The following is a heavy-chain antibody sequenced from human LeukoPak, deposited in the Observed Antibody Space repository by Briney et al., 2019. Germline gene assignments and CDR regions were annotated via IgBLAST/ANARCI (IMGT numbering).Heavy chain of an antibody. D-gene: IGHD6-13*01. CDR1: GFTFSSYG. CDR3: AKVKGSSWLTDY. V-gene: IGHV3-30*18. J-gene: IGHJ4*02. Sequence: QPGRSLRLSCAASGFTFSSYGMHWVRQAPGKGLEWVAVISYDGSNKYYADSVKGRFTISRDNSKNTLYLQMNSLRAEETAVDYCAKVKGSSWLTDYWGQGTLVTVSS. CDR2: ISYDGSNK.